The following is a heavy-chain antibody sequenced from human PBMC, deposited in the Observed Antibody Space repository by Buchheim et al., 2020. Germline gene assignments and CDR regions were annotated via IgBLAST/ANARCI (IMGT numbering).Heavy chain of an antibody. V-gene: IGHV3-74*01. CDR2: IIDDGSST. Sequence: EVQLVESGGGLVQPGGSLRLSCAASGFTFSSYWMHWVRQAPGKGLVWVSCIIDDGSSTTYADSVKGRFTVSRDDARNMLYLQMNSLRAEDTAVYYCASGGYVGDYWGQGT. D-gene: IGHD5-12*01. J-gene: IGHJ4*02. CDR3: ASGGYVGDY. CDR1: GFTFSSYW.